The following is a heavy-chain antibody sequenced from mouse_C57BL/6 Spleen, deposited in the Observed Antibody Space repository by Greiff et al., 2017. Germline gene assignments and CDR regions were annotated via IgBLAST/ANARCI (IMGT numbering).Heavy chain of an antibody. CDR1: CFPLPSSS. D-gene: IGHD1-3*01. CDR3: TTGVYSDY. J-gene: IGHJ2*01. V-gene: IGHV14-4*01. Sequence: LVRPVSSFPFSFPSSCFPLPSSSLPWVKQRPEQGLAWIGWLDPENGDTEYASTFQGKATITADTSSNTAYLQLSSLTSEDTAVYYCTTGVYSDYWGQGTTLTVSS. CDR2: LDPENGDT.